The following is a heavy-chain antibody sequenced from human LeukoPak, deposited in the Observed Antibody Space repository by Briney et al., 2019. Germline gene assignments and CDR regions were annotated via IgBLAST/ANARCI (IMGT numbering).Heavy chain of an antibody. CDR1: GYXFTSYY. D-gene: IGHD1-14*01. J-gene: IGHJ4*02. Sequence: PGASVKVSCKASGYXFTSYYMHWVRQAPGQGLEWMGIINPSGGDTSYAQKFQGRLTMTRDTSTNTVYMELTSLRSEDTAVYYCAREVMDNLRFDYWGQGTLVTVSS. CDR2: INPSGGDT. V-gene: IGHV1-46*01. CDR3: AREVMDNLRFDY.